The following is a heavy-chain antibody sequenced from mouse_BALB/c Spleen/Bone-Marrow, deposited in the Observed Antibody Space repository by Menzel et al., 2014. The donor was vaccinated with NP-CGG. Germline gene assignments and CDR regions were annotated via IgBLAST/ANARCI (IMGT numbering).Heavy chain of an antibody. CDR3: ARASYRYDVGYAMDY. Sequence: EVQRVESGPSLVKPSQTLSLTCSVTGDSITSGYWNWIRKFPGHKLEYMGYISHSGSTYYNPSLKRRISITRDTSKNQYYLQLSSETTEDTATYYCARASYRYDVGYAMDYWGQGTSVTVSS. D-gene: IGHD2-14*01. J-gene: IGHJ4*01. CDR1: GDSITSGY. CDR2: ISHSGST. V-gene: IGHV3-8*02.